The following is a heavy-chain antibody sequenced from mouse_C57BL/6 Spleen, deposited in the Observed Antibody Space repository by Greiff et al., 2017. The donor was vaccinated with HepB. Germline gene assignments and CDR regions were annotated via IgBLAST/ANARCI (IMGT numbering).Heavy chain of an antibody. CDR3: AIGDYGSSLFDY. V-gene: IGHV1-26*01. D-gene: IGHD1-1*01. CDR1: GYTFTDYY. J-gene: IGHJ2*01. CDR2: INPNNGGT. Sequence: EVQLQQSGPELVKPGASVKISCKASGYTFTDYYMNWVKQSHGKSLEWIGDINPNNGGTSYNQKFKGKATLTVDKSSSTAYMELRSLTSEDSAVYYCAIGDYGSSLFDYWGQGTTLTVSS.